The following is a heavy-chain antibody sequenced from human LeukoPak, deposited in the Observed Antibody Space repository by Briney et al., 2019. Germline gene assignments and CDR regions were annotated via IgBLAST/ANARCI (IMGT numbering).Heavy chain of an antibody. J-gene: IGHJ5*02. V-gene: IGHV4-4*02. Sequence: SGTLSLTCAVSGGSISSSNWWSWVRQPPGKGLEWIGEIYHSGSTNYNPSLKSRVTISVDTSKNQFSLKLSSVTAADTAVYYCARANWGYWFDPWGQGTLVTVSS. D-gene: IGHD7-27*01. CDR1: GGSISSSNW. CDR3: ARANWGYWFDP. CDR2: IYHSGST.